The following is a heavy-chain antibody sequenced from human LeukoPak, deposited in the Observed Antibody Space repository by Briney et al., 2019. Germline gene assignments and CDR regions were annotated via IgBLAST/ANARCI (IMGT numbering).Heavy chain of an antibody. D-gene: IGHD6-13*01. CDR3: AKEYTGSSSWFDY. Sequence: GGSLRLSRAASGFTFSSYGMHWVRQAPGKGLEWVAFIRYDGSNKYYADSVKGRFTISRDNSKNTLYLQMNSLRAEDTAVYYCAKEYTGSSSWFDYWGQGTLVTVSS. J-gene: IGHJ4*02. CDR1: GFTFSSYG. CDR2: IRYDGSNK. V-gene: IGHV3-30*02.